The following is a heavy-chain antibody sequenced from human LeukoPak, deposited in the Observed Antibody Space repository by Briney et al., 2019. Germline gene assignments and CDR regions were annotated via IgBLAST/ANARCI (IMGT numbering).Heavy chain of an antibody. J-gene: IGHJ4*02. CDR2: IWRTGDWT. CDR3: AKEGGARLVPAAISPVDY. CDR1: GFIFRDYV. V-gene: IGHV3-23*01. D-gene: IGHD2-2*02. Sequence: PGGSLRLSCTASGFIFRDYVMSWVRQAPGKGPEWVAAIWRTGDWTHYVDSVKGRFTISRDNSKNTLYLQMNSLRAEDTAVYYCAKEGGARLVPAAISPVDYWGQGTLVTVSS.